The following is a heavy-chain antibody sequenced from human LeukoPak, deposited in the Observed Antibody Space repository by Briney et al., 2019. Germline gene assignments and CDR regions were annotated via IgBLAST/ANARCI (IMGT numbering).Heavy chain of an antibody. Sequence: ASVKVSCKASGYTFTSYYMHWVGQAPGQGLEWMGIINPSGGSTSYAQKFQGRVTMTRDTSTSTVYMELSSLRSEDTAVYYCARAYSSSWDDRGPWFDPWGQGTLVTVSS. CDR1: GYTFTSYY. CDR3: ARAYSSSWDDRGPWFDP. CDR2: INPSGGST. V-gene: IGHV1-46*01. D-gene: IGHD6-13*01. J-gene: IGHJ5*02.